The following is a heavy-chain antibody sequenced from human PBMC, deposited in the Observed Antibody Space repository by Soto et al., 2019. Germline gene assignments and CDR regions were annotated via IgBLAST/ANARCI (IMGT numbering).Heavy chain of an antibody. CDR3: ARASSGYDYFDFDY. D-gene: IGHD5-12*01. J-gene: IGHJ4*02. CDR1: GFTFSSYS. CDR2: ISSSSSYI. V-gene: IGHV3-21*01. Sequence: EVQLVESGGGLVKPGGSLRLSCAASGFTFSSYSMNWVRQAPGKGLEWVSSISSSSSYIYYADSVKGRFTISRDNAKNSLYLQMNSLRAEDTAVYYCARASSGYDYFDFDYWGQGTLVTVSS.